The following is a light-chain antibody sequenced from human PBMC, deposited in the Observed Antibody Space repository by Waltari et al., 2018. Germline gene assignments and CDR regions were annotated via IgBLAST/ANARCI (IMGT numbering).Light chain of an antibody. CDR1: QSVTSS. Sequence: CRASQSVTSSLALYQQKPGQAPRLLIHGASTRATGVPARFSGSGYGTEFTLTISRLQSEDFAVYYCQQHNNWPLTFGGGTKVEIK. J-gene: IGKJ4*01. CDR3: QQHNNWPLT. V-gene: IGKV3-15*01. CDR2: GAS.